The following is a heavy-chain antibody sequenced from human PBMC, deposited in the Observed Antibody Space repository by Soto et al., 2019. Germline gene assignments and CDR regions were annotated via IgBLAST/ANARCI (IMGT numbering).Heavy chain of an antibody. CDR1: GYTFTSYA. CDR2: INAGNGNT. J-gene: IGHJ3*02. V-gene: IGHV1-3*01. CDR3: ARAGWLGSGSDAFDI. Sequence: ASVKVSCKASGYTFTSYAMHWVRQAPGQRLEWMGWINAGNGNTKYSQKFQGRVTITRDTSASTAYMELSSLRSEDTAVYYCARAGWLGSGSDAFDIWGQGTMVTVSS. D-gene: IGHD3-10*01.